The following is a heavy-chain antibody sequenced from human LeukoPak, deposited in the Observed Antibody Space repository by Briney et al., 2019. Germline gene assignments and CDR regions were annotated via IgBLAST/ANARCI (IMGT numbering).Heavy chain of an antibody. V-gene: IGHV3-23*01. CDR3: AADLPGQTWFDT. Sequence: PGGSLRLSCAASGFTFSSYGMHWVRQAPGQGLEWVSSIRGSGGTTYYADSVQGRSTISRDNSKNTLYLQMNSLRAEDTAIYYFAADLPGQTWFDTWRQAPLVTVSS. CDR2: IRGSGGTT. J-gene: IGHJ5*02. CDR1: GFTFSSYG.